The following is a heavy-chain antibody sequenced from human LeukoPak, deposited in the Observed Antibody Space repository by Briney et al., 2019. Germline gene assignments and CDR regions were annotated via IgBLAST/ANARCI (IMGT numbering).Heavy chain of an antibody. CDR3: ARDLSLAKYYYGSGRGAFDI. D-gene: IGHD3-10*01. V-gene: IGHV3-30-3*01. J-gene: IGHJ3*02. CDR1: GFTFSSYA. CDR2: ISYDGSNK. Sequence: PGGSLRLSCAASGFTFSSYAMHWVRQAPGKGLEWVAVISYDGSNKYYADSVKGRFTISRDNSKNTLYLQMNSLRAEDTAVYYCARDLSLAKYYYGSGRGAFDIWGQGQWSPSLQ.